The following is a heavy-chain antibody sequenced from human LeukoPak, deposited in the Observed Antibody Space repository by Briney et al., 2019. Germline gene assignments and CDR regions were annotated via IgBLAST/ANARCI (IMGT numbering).Heavy chain of an antibody. CDR2: IYYSGST. CDR3: ARCVPPRKIQIAARPNWFDP. J-gene: IGHJ5*02. Sequence: SETLSLTCTVSGGSISSSSYYWGWIRQPPGKGLEWIGSIYYSGSTYYNPSLKSRVTISVDTSKNQFSLKLSSVTAADTAVYYCARCVPPRKIQIAARPNWFDPWGQGTLVTVSS. CDR1: GGSISSSSYY. D-gene: IGHD6-6*01. V-gene: IGHV4-39*01.